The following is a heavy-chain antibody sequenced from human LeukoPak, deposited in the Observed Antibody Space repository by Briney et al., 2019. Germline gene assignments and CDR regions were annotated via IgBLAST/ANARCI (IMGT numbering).Heavy chain of an antibody. D-gene: IGHD3-3*01. CDR3: ARDGGYDFWSEPSPDAFDI. Sequence: PGGSLRLSCAASGFTFSTYAMSWVRQAPGKGLEWVSYISSSSSTIYYADSVKGRFTISRDNAKNSLYLQMNSLRAEDTAVYYCARDGGYDFWSEPSPDAFDIWGQGTMVTVSS. J-gene: IGHJ3*02. CDR1: GFTFSTYA. CDR2: ISSSSSTI. V-gene: IGHV3-48*01.